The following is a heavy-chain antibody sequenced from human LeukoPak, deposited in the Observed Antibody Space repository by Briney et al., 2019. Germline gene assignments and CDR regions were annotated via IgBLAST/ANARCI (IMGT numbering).Heavy chain of an antibody. J-gene: IGHJ4*02. CDR2: IIWVSGSI. Sequence: PGGSLRLSCAVSGFTFADYAMHWVRPAPGEGLEWVSGIIWVSGSIGYADSVKGRFTISRDNAKNSLYLQMNSLRAEDTALYYCAKAYGSGSYEGTYYFDYWGQGTLVTVSS. CDR1: GFTFADYA. V-gene: IGHV3-9*01. CDR3: AKAYGSGSYEGTYYFDY. D-gene: IGHD3-10*01.